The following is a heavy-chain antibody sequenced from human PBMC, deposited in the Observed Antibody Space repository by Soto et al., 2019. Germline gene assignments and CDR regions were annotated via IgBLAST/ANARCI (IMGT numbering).Heavy chain of an antibody. D-gene: IGHD3-22*01. Sequence: SVPLAITYAVYGGTFIDYSWSWIRQPPGKGLEWIGEINDSGSTNYTPSLERRVTISRDTSKNRFSLKLSSVTAADTAVYYCARGSHKLHSYDSSGFYHYVDYWGQGSLVPVSS. CDR3: ARGSHKLHSYDSSGFYHYVDY. CDR1: GGTFIDYS. CDR2: INDSGST. J-gene: IGHJ4*02. V-gene: IGHV4-34*01.